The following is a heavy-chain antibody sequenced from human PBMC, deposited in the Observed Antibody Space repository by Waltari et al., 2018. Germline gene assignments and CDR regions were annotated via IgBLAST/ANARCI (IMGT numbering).Heavy chain of an antibody. CDR3: TRGGASVAPVY. CDR1: GFTFGDYA. D-gene: IGHD6-19*01. Sequence: EVQVEESGGGWVQPGRSLRLPCTASGFTFGDYAISLFRQAPGKGLEWVGFIRSKTYGGTAEYAASVKGRFTISRDDSKSIASLQMDSLKTDDTAVYFCTRGGASVAPVYWGQGTLVTVSS. J-gene: IGHJ4*02. CDR2: IRSKTYGGTA. V-gene: IGHV3-49*03.